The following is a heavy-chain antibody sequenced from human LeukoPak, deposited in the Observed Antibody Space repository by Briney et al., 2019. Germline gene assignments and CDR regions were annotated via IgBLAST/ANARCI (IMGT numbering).Heavy chain of an antibody. CDR1: GFTFSSYS. J-gene: IGHJ4*02. D-gene: IGHD5-18*01. CDR2: ISSSSSYI. Sequence: GGSLRLSCAASGFTFSSYSMNWVRQAPGKGLEWVSSISSSSSYIYYADSVKGRFTISRDNAKNSLYLQMNSLRAEDTAVYYCARGGFSRGYFDSWGQGTLVTVSS. CDR3: ARGGFSRGYFDS. V-gene: IGHV3-21*01.